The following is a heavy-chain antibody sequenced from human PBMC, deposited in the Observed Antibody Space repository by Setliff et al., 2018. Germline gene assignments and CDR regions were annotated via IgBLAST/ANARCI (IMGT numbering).Heavy chain of an antibody. V-gene: IGHV1-69-2*01. D-gene: IGHD3-10*01. CDR2: VDPKDGQA. CDR3: ATDLAIRGVQFDY. Sequence: AASVKVSCKGSGYRFIVYYIHWVRQTPGKGLEWMGRVDPKDGQAIYAKKFQGRFTITADTSIDTAYMELSSLTSEDTAVYYCATDLAIRGVQFDYWGRGTLVTV. J-gene: IGHJ4*02. CDR1: GYRFIVYY.